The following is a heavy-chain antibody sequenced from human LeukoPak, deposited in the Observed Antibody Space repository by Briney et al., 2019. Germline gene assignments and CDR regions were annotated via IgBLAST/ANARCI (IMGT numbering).Heavy chain of an antibody. Sequence: SVKASCNVSGYTLTELSMHWVRQAPGHGLEWMGRIIPILGIANYAQKFQGRVTITADKSTSTAYMELSSLRSEDTAVYYCAREARPSYWGQGTLVTVSS. CDR2: IIPILGIA. CDR3: AREARPSY. V-gene: IGHV1-69*04. D-gene: IGHD6-6*01. J-gene: IGHJ4*02. CDR1: GYTLTELS.